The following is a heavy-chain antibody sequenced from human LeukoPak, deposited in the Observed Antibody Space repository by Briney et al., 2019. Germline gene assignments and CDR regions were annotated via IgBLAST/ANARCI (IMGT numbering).Heavy chain of an antibody. V-gene: IGHV3-7*01. D-gene: IGHD2-2*01. J-gene: IGHJ4*02. Sequence: GASLRLSCAASGFSFYHYLMTWVRQAAGKGLEWVSNIKQDGSEMYYVDSVKGRFTISRDNAKNSLYLQMNSLRPEDTAVYYCAVNVPPDYWGQGTLVTVSS. CDR3: AVNVPPDY. CDR2: IKQDGSEM. CDR1: GFSFYHYL.